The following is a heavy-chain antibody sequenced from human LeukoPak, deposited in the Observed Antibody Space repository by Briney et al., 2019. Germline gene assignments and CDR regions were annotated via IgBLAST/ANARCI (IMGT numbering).Heavy chain of an antibody. CDR2: IKQDGSEK. CDR1: GFTFSNYW. D-gene: IGHD3-22*01. Sequence: GGSLRLSCAASGFTFSNYWMSWVRQAPGKGLEWVANIKQDGSEKYYVDSVKGRFTISRDNAKNSLYLQMNSLRVEDTAVYYCAKDYYDSSPYYYGMDVWGQGTTVTVSS. CDR3: AKDYYDSSPYYYGMDV. J-gene: IGHJ6*02. V-gene: IGHV3-7*01.